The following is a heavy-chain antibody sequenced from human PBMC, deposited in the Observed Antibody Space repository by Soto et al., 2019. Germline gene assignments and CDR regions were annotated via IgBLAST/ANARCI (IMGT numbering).Heavy chain of an antibody. CDR3: ASTRGSSYDY. J-gene: IGHJ4*02. V-gene: IGHV3-53*02. CDR1: GFTVSGNY. CDR2: IYNGGGT. Sequence: EVQLVETGGGRIQPGGSLRLSCAASGFTVSGNYMSWVRQAPGKGLEWVSVIYNGGGTYYADSVKGRFTITRDESKNTLYLQMNSLSAEDTAVYYSASTRGSSYDYWGQGTLVTVSS. D-gene: IGHD6-6*01.